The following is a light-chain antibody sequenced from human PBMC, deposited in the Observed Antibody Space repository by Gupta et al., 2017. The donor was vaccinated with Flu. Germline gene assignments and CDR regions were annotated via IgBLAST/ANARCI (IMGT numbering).Light chain of an antibody. CDR2: LNSDGSH. Sequence: SVKPTCTLGDRQSSYVIAWHQQQPEKGPRYLMKLNSDGSHCRGDGIPDRFSGSSSGAEGYLTISSLQYEDEADDYWQTWGTGNVFGGGTKLTVL. V-gene: IGLV4-69*01. J-gene: IGLJ3*02. CDR1: DRQSSYV. CDR3: QTWGTGNV.